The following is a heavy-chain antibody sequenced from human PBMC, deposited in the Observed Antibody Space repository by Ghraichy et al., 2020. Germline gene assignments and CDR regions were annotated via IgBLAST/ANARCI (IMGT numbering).Heavy chain of an antibody. CDR1: GFTFSSYG. J-gene: IGHJ2*01. CDR3: AKGHCTGGDCYGRWWYFDL. CDR2: GSGGGTT. Sequence: GGSLRLSCATSGFTFSSYGMSWVRQAPGKGLEWVSSGSGGGTTYYADSVKGRFTSSRDDSRNTMYLQMSSLRVEDTAVYYCAKGHCTGGDCYGRWWYFDLWGRGTLVTVSS. D-gene: IGHD2-8*02. V-gene: IGHV3-23*01.